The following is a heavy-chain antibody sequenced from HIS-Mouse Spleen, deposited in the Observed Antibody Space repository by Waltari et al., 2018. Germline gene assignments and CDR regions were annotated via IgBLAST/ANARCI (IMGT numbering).Heavy chain of an antibody. CDR1: GGSISSSSYY. J-gene: IGHJ2*01. V-gene: IGHV4-39*07. CDR2: IYYSGST. CDR3: AREIPYSSSWYDWYFDL. Sequence: QLQLQESGPGLVKPSETLSLTCTVSGGSISSSSYYWGWIRQPPGKGLEWIGSIYYSGSTYYNPSLQSRGTISVDTSKNQFSLKLGSVTAADTAVYYCAREIPYSSSWYDWYFDLWGRGTLVTVSS. D-gene: IGHD6-13*01.